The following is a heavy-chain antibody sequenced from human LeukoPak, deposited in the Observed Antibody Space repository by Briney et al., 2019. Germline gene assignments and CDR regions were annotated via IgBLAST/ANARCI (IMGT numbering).Heavy chain of an antibody. CDR1: GYTFTCYY. D-gene: IGHD2-21*02. CDR3: ARLMVVTGDYYFDY. J-gene: IGHJ4*02. V-gene: IGHV1-2*02. Sequence: ASVKVSFKASGYTFTCYYMHWVRQAPGQGLEWMGWINPNSGGTNYAQKFQGRVTMTRDTSISTAYMELSRLRSDDTAVYYCARLMVVTGDYYFDYWGQGTLVTVSS. CDR2: INPNSGGT.